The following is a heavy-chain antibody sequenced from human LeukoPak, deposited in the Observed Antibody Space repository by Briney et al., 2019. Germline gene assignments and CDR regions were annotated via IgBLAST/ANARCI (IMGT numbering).Heavy chain of an antibody. V-gene: IGHV1-8*03. J-gene: IGHJ6*03. CDR3: ARGRGGSYSFSGRYYYYMDV. CDR2: MNPNSGNT. CDR1: GYTFTSYD. Sequence: ASVKVSCKASGYTFTSYDINWVRQATGQGLEWMGWMNPNSGNTGYAQKFQGRVTITRNTSISTAYTELSSLRSEDTAVYYCARGRGGSYSFSGRYYYYMDVWGKGTTVTVSS. D-gene: IGHD1-26*01.